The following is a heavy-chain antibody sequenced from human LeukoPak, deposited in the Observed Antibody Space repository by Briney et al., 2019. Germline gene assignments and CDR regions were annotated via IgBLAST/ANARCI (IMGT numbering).Heavy chain of an antibody. V-gene: IGHV3-7*03. J-gene: IGHJ3*02. D-gene: IGHD4-17*01. CDR2: LNEDGSAN. CDR3: ARENYGAFDAFDI. Sequence: GGSLRLSCAASGFNFNSYWMHWVRQAPGKGLEWVANLNEDGSANWYADSVKGRFSVSRDNAKNSLYLHMNSLGAEDTAVFYCARENYGAFDAFDIWGQGTMVTVSS. CDR1: GFNFNSYW.